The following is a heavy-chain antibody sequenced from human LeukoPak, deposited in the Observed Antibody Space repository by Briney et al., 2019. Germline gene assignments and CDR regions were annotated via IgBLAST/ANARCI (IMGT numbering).Heavy chain of an antibody. CDR2: ISANNSNT. D-gene: IGHD3-9*01. Sequence: GGSLRLSCAASGFTFTTYAISWVRQAPGQGLEWMGLISANNSNTNYAQKLQGRISMTTDTSTSTAYMELRSLRSDDTAVYYCATYDFLTGYYTYYFDHWGQGTLVTVSS. CDR3: ATYDFLTGYYTYYFDH. J-gene: IGHJ4*02. V-gene: IGHV1-18*01. CDR1: GFTFTTYA.